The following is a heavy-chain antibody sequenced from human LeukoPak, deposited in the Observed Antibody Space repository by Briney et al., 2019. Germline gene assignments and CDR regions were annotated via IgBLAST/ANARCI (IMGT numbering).Heavy chain of an antibody. D-gene: IGHD3-3*01. V-gene: IGHV1-2*02. CDR3: ARPHEGFTIFGVVI. CDR1: GYTFTGYY. J-gene: IGHJ4*02. CDR2: INTNSGGT. Sequence: GASVKVSCKASGYTFTGYYMHWVRQAPGQGREWMGWINTNSGGTNYAQKFQGRVTMTRDTSISTAYMELSRLRSDDTAVYYCARPHEGFTIFGVVIWGQGTLVTVSS.